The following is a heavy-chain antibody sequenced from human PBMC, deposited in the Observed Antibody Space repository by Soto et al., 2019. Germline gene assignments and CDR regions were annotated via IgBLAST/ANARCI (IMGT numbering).Heavy chain of an antibody. D-gene: IGHD2-2*01. CDR2: VHGGGST. Sequence: VQLVESGGGLIQPGGSLRLSCAASGFTVSNNHMTWVRQAAGKGLELVSFVHGGGSTSYADSVKDRLTISRDNFKNTQYIKMVCLRAGDTGIDYCAGCLTPAASLDDWGRGTLVTVSS. V-gene: IGHV3-53*01. J-gene: IGHJ4*02. CDR1: GFTVSNNH. CDR3: AGCLTPAASLDD.